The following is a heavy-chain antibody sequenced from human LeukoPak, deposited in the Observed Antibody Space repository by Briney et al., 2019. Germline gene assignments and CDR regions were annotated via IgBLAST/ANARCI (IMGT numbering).Heavy chain of an antibody. CDR3: ARVLPDSSGWNFDY. Sequence: GGSLRLSCAASGFTFSSYSMNWVRQAPGKGLEWVSSISSSSSYIYYADSVKGRFNISRENAKNSLYLQMNSLRAEDTAVYYCARVLPDSSGWNFDYWGQGTLVTVSS. CDR1: GFTFSSYS. CDR2: ISSSSSYI. V-gene: IGHV3-21*01. J-gene: IGHJ4*02. D-gene: IGHD6-19*01.